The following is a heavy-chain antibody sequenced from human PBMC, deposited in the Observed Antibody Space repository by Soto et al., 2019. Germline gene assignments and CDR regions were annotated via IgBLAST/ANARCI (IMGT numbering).Heavy chain of an antibody. V-gene: IGHV3-23*01. CDR3: AKLGTMGVFDN. Sequence: EVQLLESGGGLVSPGGSLRLSCAASGFTFSSYAMSWVRQAPGKGLEWPAGITFRGDYTYYAASVKGRFSLSRDNSSNRLDLQMNNLKVEDTALYYCAKLGTMGVFDNWGHGTLLTVSS. CDR2: ITFRGDYT. CDR1: GFTFSSYA. D-gene: IGHD1-26*01. J-gene: IGHJ4*01.